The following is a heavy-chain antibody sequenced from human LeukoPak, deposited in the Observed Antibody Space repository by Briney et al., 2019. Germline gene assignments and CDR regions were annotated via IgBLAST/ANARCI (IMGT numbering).Heavy chain of an antibody. V-gene: IGHV4-30-4*01. D-gene: IGHD3-22*01. J-gene: IGHJ5*02. CDR3: ARPYYYDSRIDP. Sequence: SETLSLICTVSGGSISSGDYYWSWIRQPPGKGLEWIAYMYYSGSAYYNPSLKSRVTMSADTSKNQLSLKLSSVTAADTVVYYCARPYYYDSRIDPRGQGILVTVSS. CDR2: MYYSGSA. CDR1: GGSISSGDYY.